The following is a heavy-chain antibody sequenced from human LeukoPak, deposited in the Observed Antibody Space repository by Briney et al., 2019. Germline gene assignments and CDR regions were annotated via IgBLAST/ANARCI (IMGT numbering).Heavy chain of an antibody. CDR1: GGSFSGYY. J-gene: IGHJ1*01. D-gene: IGHD3-10*01. CDR3: ARARGAEYFQH. V-gene: IGHV4-34*01. Sequence: PSETLSLTCAVYGGSFSGYYWSWVRQPPGKGLEWIGEINHSGNTNYNPSLKSRVTISVDTSKNQFSLKLSSVTAADTAVYYCARARGAEYFQHWGQGTLVTVSS. CDR2: INHSGNT.